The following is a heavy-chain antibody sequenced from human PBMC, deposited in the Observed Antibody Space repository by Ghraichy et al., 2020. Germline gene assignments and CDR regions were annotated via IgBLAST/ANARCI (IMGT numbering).Heavy chain of an antibody. CDR2: IRYDGSNK. CDR3: AKAPGYCSSTSCSYYYYYMDV. V-gene: IGHV3-30*02. Sequence: GGSLRLSCAASGFTFSSYGMHWVRQAPGKGLEWVAFIRYDGSNKYYADSVKGRFTISRDSSKNTLYLQMNSLRAEDTAVYYCAKAPGYCSSTSCSYYYYYMDVWGKGTTVTVSS. CDR1: GFTFSSYG. D-gene: IGHD2-2*01. J-gene: IGHJ6*03.